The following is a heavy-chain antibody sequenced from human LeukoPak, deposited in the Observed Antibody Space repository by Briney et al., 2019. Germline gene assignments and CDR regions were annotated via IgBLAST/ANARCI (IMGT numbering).Heavy chain of an antibody. V-gene: IGHV5-10-1*01. CDR1: GYRFTSYW. J-gene: IGHJ3*02. D-gene: IGHD2-21*02. Sequence: GQSLRISCKGSGYRFTSYWISWVRQMPGKGLEWMGRIDPRDSYTNYSPSFQGHVTISVDKSISTAYLQWSSLKASDTAMYYCARRALPPAYCGGDCFDAFDIWGQGTMVTVSS. CDR3: ARRALPPAYCGGDCFDAFDI. CDR2: IDPRDSYT.